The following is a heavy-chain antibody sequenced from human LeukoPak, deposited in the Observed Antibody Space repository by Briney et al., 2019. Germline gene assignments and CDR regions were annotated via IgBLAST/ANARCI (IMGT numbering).Heavy chain of an antibody. D-gene: IGHD3-22*01. CDR1: GGSISSYY. CDR3: ARDSPRDYYDSSGYYYYAFDI. CDR2: IYTSAST. J-gene: IGHJ3*02. Sequence: SETLSLTCTVSGGSISSYYSSWIRQPAGEGLEWIGRIYTSASTNYTPSLKSRVTMSVDTSKNQFSLKLSSVTAADTAVYYCARDSPRDYYDSSGYYYYAFDIWGQGTMVTVSS. V-gene: IGHV4-4*07.